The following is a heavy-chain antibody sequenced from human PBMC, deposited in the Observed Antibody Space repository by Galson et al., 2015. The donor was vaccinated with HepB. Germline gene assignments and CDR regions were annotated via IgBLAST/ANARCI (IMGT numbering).Heavy chain of an antibody. CDR2: TYYRSKWYN. CDR3: ARDWNDDYYYGMDV. Sequence: CTISGDSVSTNTAGCTCIRQAQSSALEWLGRTYYRSKWYNVYAVSVKSRITINPDTSKNQFSLQLNSVTPEDTAVYYCARDWNDDYYYGMDVWGQGTTVTVSS. D-gene: IGHD1-1*01. J-gene: IGHJ6*02. V-gene: IGHV6-1*01. CDR1: GDSVSTNTAG.